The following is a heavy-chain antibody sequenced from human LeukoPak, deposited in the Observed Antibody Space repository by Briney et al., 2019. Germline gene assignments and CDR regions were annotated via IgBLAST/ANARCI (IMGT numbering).Heavy chain of an antibody. V-gene: IGHV4-34*01. J-gene: IGHJ5*02. D-gene: IGHD2-2*01. Sequence: SETLSLTCAVYGGSFSGYYWSWIRQPPGKGLEWIGEINHSGSTNYNPSLKSRVTISVDTSKNQFSLKLSSVTAADTAVYYCARSPLVGDNWFDPWGQGTLVTVSS. CDR2: INHSGST. CDR3: ARSPLVGDNWFDP. CDR1: GGSFSGYY.